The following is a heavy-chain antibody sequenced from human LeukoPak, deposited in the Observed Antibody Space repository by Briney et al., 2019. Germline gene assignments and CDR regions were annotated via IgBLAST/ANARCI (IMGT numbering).Heavy chain of an antibody. CDR3: ARVGQWLALFDY. D-gene: IGHD6-19*01. Sequence: SETLSLTCAVYGGSFSGYYWGWIRQPPGKGLEWIGSIYHSGSTYYNPSLKSRVTISVDTSKNQFSLKLSSVTAADTAVYYCARVGQWLALFDYWGQGTLVTVSS. V-gene: IGHV4-38-2*01. J-gene: IGHJ4*02. CDR1: GGSFSGYY. CDR2: IYHSGST.